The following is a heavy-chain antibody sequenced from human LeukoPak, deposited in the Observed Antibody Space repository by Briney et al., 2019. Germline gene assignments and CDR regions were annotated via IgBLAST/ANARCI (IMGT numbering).Heavy chain of an antibody. J-gene: IGHJ4*02. Sequence: SETLSLTCTVSGGSISSYYWSWIRQPPGKGLEWIGYIYYSGSTNYNPSLKSRVTISVDTSKNQFSLKLSSVTAADTAVYYCARAPIEANYFDYWGQGTLVTVSS. CDR2: IYYSGST. CDR1: GGSISSYY. V-gene: IGHV4-59*08. CDR3: ARAPIEANYFDY.